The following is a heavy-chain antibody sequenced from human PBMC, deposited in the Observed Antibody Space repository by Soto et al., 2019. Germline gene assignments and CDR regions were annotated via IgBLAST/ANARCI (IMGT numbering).Heavy chain of an antibody. CDR2: INAGNGNT. CDR3: ARYYYGSGSYYGIDY. CDR1: GYTFTSYA. D-gene: IGHD3-10*01. V-gene: IGHV1-3*01. J-gene: IGHJ4*02. Sequence: QVQLVQSGAEVKKPGASVKVSCKASGYTFTSYAMHWVRQAPGQRLEWMGWINAGNGNTKYSQKFQGRVTITRDTSASTAYMELSSLRSEDTAVYYCARYYYGSGSYYGIDYWGQGTLVTVSS.